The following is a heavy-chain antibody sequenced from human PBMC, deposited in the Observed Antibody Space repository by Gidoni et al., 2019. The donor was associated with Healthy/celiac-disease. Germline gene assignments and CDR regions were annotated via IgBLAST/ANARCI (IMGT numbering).Heavy chain of an antibody. CDR1: GGSFSGYY. V-gene: IGHV4-34*01. Sequence: QVQLQQWGAGLLKPSETLSLTCAVYGGSFSGYYWSWIRQPPGKGLEWIGEINHSGRTNYNPSLKSRVTISVDTSKNQFSLKLSSVTAADTAVYYCARGPRRASGFGGVIVYYYYGMDVWGQGTTVTVSS. D-gene: IGHD3-16*02. J-gene: IGHJ6*02. CDR3: ARGPRRASGFGGVIVYYYYGMDV. CDR2: INHSGRT.